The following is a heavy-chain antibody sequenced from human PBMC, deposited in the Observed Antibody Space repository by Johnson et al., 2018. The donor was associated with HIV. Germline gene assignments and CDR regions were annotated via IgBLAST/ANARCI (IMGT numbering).Heavy chain of an antibody. Sequence: VQLVESGGGLVQPGSSLRLSFAASGFSIKDYAMHWVRQAPGKALEWVSGITWNSGKIDYGGSVKGRFTISRDNAKNSLYLQMNSLRAEDTALYYCAKDGTIEYAFDIWGQGTMVTVSS. V-gene: IGHV3-9*01. CDR2: ITWNSGKI. CDR1: GFSIKDYA. CDR3: AKDGTIEYAFDI. D-gene: IGHD3-3*01. J-gene: IGHJ3*02.